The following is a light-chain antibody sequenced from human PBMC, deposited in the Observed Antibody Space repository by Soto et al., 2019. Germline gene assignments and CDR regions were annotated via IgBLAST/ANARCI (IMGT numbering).Light chain of an antibody. CDR1: SSDIGGYNY. CDR3: SSYGASSTL. J-gene: IGLJ2*01. V-gene: IGLV2-14*03. Sequence: QSVLTQPASVSGSPGPSITISCTGSSSDIGGYNYVSWYQQHPGKASKLLIYDVSYRPSGISDRFSGSKSGNTASLTISGLQPDDEADYYCSSYGASSTLFGGGTKLTVL. CDR2: DVS.